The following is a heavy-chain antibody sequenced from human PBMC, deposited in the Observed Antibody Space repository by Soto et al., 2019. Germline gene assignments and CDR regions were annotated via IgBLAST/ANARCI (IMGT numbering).Heavy chain of an antibody. Sequence: GGSLRLSCAASGFTFSSYSMNWVRQAPGKGLEWVSSISSSSSYIYYADSVKGRITISRDNAKNSLYLQMNSLRAEDTTVYYWARERSSTSSHYRDVGGKGTTVTVSS. CDR2: ISSSSSYI. D-gene: IGHD2-2*01. V-gene: IGHV3-21*01. CDR1: GFTFSSYS. CDR3: ARERSSTSSHYRDV. J-gene: IGHJ6*03.